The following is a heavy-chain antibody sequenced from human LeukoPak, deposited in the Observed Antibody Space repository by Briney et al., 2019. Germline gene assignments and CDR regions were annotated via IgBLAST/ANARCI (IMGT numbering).Heavy chain of an antibody. D-gene: IGHD1-26*01. V-gene: IGHV4-59*08. Sequence: SETLSLTCTVSGASISGHHWTWIRQPPGTGLEWIGYLYDSRDRNYNPSLKSRVTISMDMSNNQFSLRMYSVTAADTAIYYCARLLRPGGRTGDAFDIWGQGTMVTVSS. CDR2: LYDSRDR. CDR1: GASISGHH. J-gene: IGHJ3*02. CDR3: ARLLRPGGRTGDAFDI.